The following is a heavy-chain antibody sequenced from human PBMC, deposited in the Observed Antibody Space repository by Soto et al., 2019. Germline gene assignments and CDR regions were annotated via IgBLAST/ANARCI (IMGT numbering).Heavy chain of an antibody. CDR2: IRSKAYGGTT. J-gene: IGHJ4*02. V-gene: IGHV3-49*03. D-gene: IGHD3-16*02. CDR1: GFTFGDYA. CDR3: TTLADYDYIWGSYPPRYYFDY. Sequence: GGSLRLSCTASGFTFGDYAMSWFRQAPGKGLEWVGFIRSKAYGGTTEYAASVKGRFTISRDDSKSIAYLQMNSLKTEDTAVYYCTTLADYDYIWGSYPPRYYFDYWGQGTLVTVSS.